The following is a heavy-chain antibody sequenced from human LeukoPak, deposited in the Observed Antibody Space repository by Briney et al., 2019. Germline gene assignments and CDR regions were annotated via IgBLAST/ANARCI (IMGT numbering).Heavy chain of an antibody. CDR2: INPNSGGT. Sequence: LAASVTVSCKPSGYTFTGYYMHWVRQAPGQGLEWMGWINPNSGGTNYAQKFQGRVTTTRDTSISTAYMELSRLRSDDTAVYYCARDHYDTTVNYYYYGMDVWGQGTTVTVSS. V-gene: IGHV1-2*03. CDR3: ARDHYDTTVNYYYYGMDV. J-gene: IGHJ6*02. D-gene: IGHD4-4*01. CDR1: GYTFTGYY.